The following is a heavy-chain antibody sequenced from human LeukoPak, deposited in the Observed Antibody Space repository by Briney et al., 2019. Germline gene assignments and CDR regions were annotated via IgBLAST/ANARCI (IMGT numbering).Heavy chain of an antibody. Sequence: GGSLRLSCAAPGFTFSSYVMHWVRQAPGKGLEWVAVISRDGRTNYCADSVKGRFTISRDNSKNTLYVQMNSLRAEDTAVYYCATGDDTSGPDLYYFDFWGQGTLVTVSS. CDR1: GFTFSSYV. CDR3: ATGDDTSGPDLYYFDF. J-gene: IGHJ4*02. V-gene: IGHV3-30*04. D-gene: IGHD3-22*01. CDR2: ISRDGRTN.